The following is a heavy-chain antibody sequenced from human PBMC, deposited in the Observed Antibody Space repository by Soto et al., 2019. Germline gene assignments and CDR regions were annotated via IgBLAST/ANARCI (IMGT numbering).Heavy chain of an antibody. CDR1: GDSISTNYF. CDR2: ISHSGVV. Sequence: QVLLQESGPGLVQPSGTLSLSCAVSGDSISTNYFWGWVRQPPGKGLEWVGDISHSGVVNYNPSRKSRVTISIDKAKNQFSLKLNSVTAADTAVYYCARRFGWYAIDYWGQGTLVIVSS. J-gene: IGHJ4*02. V-gene: IGHV4-4*02. D-gene: IGHD6-19*01. CDR3: ARRFGWYAIDY.